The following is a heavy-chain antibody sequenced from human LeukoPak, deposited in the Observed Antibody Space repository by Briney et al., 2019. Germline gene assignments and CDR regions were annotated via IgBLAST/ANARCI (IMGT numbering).Heavy chain of an antibody. J-gene: IGHJ4*02. CDR3: SAAGRLFSLDY. CDR2: IKQDGSEK. V-gene: IGHV3-7*01. Sequence: GRSLRLSCAAARFIFSTYWMNWVRQAAGNGLEWVANIKQDGSEKYFVDSVKGRFTISRDNAKSSLYLQMNSLRGEDTAVYYCSAAGRLFSLDYWGQGTLVTVSS. D-gene: IGHD6-13*01. CDR1: RFIFSTYW.